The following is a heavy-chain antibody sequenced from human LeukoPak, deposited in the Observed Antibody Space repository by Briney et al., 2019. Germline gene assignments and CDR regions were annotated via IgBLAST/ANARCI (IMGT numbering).Heavy chain of an antibody. CDR2: IEEDGTDK. CDR3: AKSGGFFDT. V-gene: IGHV3-7*01. Sequence: GGSLRLSCAASGFTFSSYEMNWVRQPPGKGLEWVANIEEDGTDKYYVDSVVGRFTISRDNAQNLLYLHMNSLRAEDTGVYYCAKSGGFFDTWGQGTLVTVSS. J-gene: IGHJ4*02. CDR1: GFTFSSYE. D-gene: IGHD1-26*01.